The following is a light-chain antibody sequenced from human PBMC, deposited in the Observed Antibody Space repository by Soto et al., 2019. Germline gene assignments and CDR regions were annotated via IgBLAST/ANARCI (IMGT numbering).Light chain of an antibody. Sequence: ALTQPASVSGSPGQSITISCTGTTSDVGNYNYVSWYQQHPGKAPKLMIYDVSNRPSGVSSRFSGSKSDNTASLTISGLQAEDEADYYCSSYTSTNTLIFGGGTKLTVL. CDR1: TSDVGNYNY. CDR3: SSYTSTNTLI. J-gene: IGLJ2*01. V-gene: IGLV2-14*01. CDR2: DVS.